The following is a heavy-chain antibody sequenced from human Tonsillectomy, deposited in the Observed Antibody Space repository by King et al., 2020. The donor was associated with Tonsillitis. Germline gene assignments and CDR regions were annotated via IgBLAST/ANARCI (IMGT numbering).Heavy chain of an antibody. CDR3: TREADGGFYFDH. V-gene: IGHV1-46*03. CDR2: INPSGGST. Sequence: QLVQSGAEVKKPGASVKVSCKASGYTFTSSYMHWVRQAPGQGLEWMGIINPSGGSTNYAQKFQGRVTMTRDTSTSTVYMELSSQRSEDTAVYYCTREADGGFYFDHGGQGTLVTVSS. J-gene: IGHJ4*02. D-gene: IGHD3-16*01. CDR1: GYTFTSSY.